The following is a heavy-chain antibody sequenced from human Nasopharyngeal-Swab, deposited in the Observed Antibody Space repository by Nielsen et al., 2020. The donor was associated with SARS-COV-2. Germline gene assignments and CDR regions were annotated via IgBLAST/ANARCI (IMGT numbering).Heavy chain of an antibody. CDR2: INSDGSST. Sequence: GESLKISCAASGFTFSSYWVHWVRQAPGKGLVWVSRINSDGSSTSYADSVKGRFTISRDNAKSTLYLQMNSLRAEDTAVYYCAKGLGDFDFDYWGQGTLVTVSS. D-gene: IGHD3-3*01. J-gene: IGHJ4*02. V-gene: IGHV3-74*01. CDR3: AKGLGDFDFDY. CDR1: GFTFSSYW.